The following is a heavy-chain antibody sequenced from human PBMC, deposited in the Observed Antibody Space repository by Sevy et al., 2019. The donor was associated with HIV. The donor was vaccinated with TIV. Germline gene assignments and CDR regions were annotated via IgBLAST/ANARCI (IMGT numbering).Heavy chain of an antibody. V-gene: IGHV4-34*01. J-gene: IGHJ4*02. D-gene: IGHD1-26*01. CDR2: INHSGST. CDR1: GGSFSGYY. Sequence: LEASETLSLTCAVYGGSFSGYYWSWIRQPPGKGLEWIGEINHSGSTNYNPSLKSRVTISVDTSKNQFSLKLSSVTAADTAVYYCARLVGATMVYWGQGTLVTVSS. CDR3: ARLVGATMVY.